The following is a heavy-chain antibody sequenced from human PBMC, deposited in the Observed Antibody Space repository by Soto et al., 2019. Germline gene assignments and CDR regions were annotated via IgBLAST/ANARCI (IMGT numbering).Heavy chain of an antibody. J-gene: IGHJ4*02. Sequence: KTSETLSLTCTVSGDSISTFYWGWMRQSPGKELEWIGYVYYTGSTNYNPSLKSRVTISVDRSKNQFSLKLTSANAADTAVYYCARGRTVRNYADDSSDYFYFFDYWGRGTQVTVSS. CDR2: VYYTGST. CDR3: ARGRTVRNYADDSSDYFYFFDY. CDR1: GDSISTFY. D-gene: IGHD3-22*01. V-gene: IGHV4-59*01.